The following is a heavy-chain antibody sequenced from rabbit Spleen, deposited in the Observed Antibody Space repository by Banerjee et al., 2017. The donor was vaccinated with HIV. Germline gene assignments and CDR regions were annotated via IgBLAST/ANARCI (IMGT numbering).Heavy chain of an antibody. CDR1: GFSFSSGYY. D-gene: IGHD7-1*01. CDR3: ARGYNSVGYRSDL. CDR2: IYTGSSGST. J-gene: IGHJ4*01. V-gene: IGHV1S45*01. Sequence: QEQLVESGGGLVQPEGSLTLTCTASGFSFSSGYYMCWVRQAPGKGLEWIACIYTGSSGSTWYASWAKGRVTISKTSSTTVTLQMTSLTVADTATYFCARGYNSVGYRSDLWGPGTLVTVS.